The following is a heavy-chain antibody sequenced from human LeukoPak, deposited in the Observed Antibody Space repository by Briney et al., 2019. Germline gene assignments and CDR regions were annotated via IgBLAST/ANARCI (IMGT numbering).Heavy chain of an antibody. Sequence: SETLSLTCAVYSRSFNVYYWSWTRQPPGKGLEWIGENNHSGNNNYNPSIKSRVTISLYTSKSQFSLRLSSVTAADTAVYYWARGGYCSGRSCSYHKRRAFDIWGQGTMGTVSS. D-gene: IGHD2-15*01. V-gene: IGHV4-34*01. CDR2: NNHSGNN. CDR3: ARGGYCSGRSCSYHKRRAFDI. J-gene: IGHJ3*02. CDR1: SRSFNVYY.